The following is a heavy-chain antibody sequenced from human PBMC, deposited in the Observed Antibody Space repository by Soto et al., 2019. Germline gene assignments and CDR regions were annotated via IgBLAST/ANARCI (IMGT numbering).Heavy chain of an antibody. D-gene: IGHD2-21*02. V-gene: IGHV3-23*01. CDR2: ISGSGGST. Sequence: EVQLLESGGGLVQPGGSLRLSYAASGFTFSSYAMSWVRQAPGKGLEWVSAISGSGGSTYYADSVKGRFTISRDNSKNTLYLQMNSLRAEDTAVYYCAKVEDIVVVTAILGYWGQGTLVTVSS. CDR3: AKVEDIVVVTAILGY. J-gene: IGHJ4*02. CDR1: GFTFSSYA.